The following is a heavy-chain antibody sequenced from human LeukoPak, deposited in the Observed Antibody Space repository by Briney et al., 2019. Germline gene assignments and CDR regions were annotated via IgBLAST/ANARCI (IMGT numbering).Heavy chain of an antibody. J-gene: IGHJ3*01. V-gene: IGHV4-31*03. Sequence: SETLSLTCTVSGGSISSGGYYWSWIRQHPGKGLEWIGYIYYSGSTYYNPSLKSRVTISVDTSKNQFSLKLSSVTAADTAVYYCARGLRFMEFLLYPGAFDVWGQGTMVTVSS. CDR3: ARGLRFMEFLLYPGAFDV. CDR2: IYYSGST. CDR1: GGSISSGGYY. D-gene: IGHD3-3*01.